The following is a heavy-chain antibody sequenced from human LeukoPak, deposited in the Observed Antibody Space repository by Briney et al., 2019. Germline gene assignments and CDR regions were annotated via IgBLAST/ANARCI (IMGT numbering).Heavy chain of an antibody. CDR1: GLTFDDYG. D-gene: IGHD3-22*01. CDR3: AKVNYYDTY. Sequence: GGSLRLSCVASGLTFDDYGMSWVRQAPGKGLEWVSGINWNGGTTTYADSVKGRFTISRDNSKNTLYLQMNSLRAEDTAVYYCAKVNYYDTYWGQGTLVTVSS. V-gene: IGHV3-20*04. CDR2: INWNGGTT. J-gene: IGHJ4*02.